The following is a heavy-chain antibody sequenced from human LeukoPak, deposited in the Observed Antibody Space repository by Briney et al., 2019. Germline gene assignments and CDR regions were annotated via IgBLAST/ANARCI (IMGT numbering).Heavy chain of an antibody. CDR1: GFTFSSYS. V-gene: IGHV3-21*01. CDR3: ASEIAAAGNNY. J-gene: IGHJ4*02. CDR2: ISSSSSYI. D-gene: IGHD6-13*01. Sequence: GGSLRLSCAASGFTFSSYSMNWVRQAPGKGLEWVSSISSSSSYIYYADSVKGRFTISRDNVKNSLYLQMNSLRAEDTAVYYCASEIAAAGNNYWGQGTLVTVSS.